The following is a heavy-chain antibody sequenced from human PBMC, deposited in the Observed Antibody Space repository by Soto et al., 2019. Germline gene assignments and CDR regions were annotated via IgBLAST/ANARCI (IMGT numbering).Heavy chain of an antibody. Sequence: GGSVRLSCAASGFTFSDYYMSWIRQAPGKGLEWVSYISSSGSTIYYADSVKGRFTISRDNAKNSLYLQMNSLRAEDTAVYYCAIYCSGGSCHHSFDYWGQGTLVTVSS. J-gene: IGHJ4*02. CDR3: AIYCSGGSCHHSFDY. CDR2: ISSSGSTI. V-gene: IGHV3-11*01. D-gene: IGHD2-15*01. CDR1: GFTFSDYY.